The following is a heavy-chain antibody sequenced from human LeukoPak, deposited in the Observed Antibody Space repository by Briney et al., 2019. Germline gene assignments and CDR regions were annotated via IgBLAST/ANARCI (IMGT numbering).Heavy chain of an antibody. CDR1: GFTLSSNY. J-gene: IGHJ4*02. D-gene: IGHD6-19*01. Sequence: PGGSLRLSCAASGFTLSSNYMSWVRQAPGKGLEWVSVIYSGGGTYYADSVKGRFTISRDNSKNTVYLQMNSLRAEDTAVYYCAKGSVIAVAGTYFDYWGQGTLVTVSS. CDR3: AKGSVIAVAGTYFDY. CDR2: IYSGGGT. V-gene: IGHV3-66*01.